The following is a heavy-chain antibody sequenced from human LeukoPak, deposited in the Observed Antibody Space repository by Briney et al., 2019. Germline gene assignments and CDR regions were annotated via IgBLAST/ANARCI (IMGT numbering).Heavy chain of an antibody. D-gene: IGHD3-3*01. Sequence: SQTLSLTCTVSGGSISSGSCYWSWIRQPAGKGLEWIGRIYTSGSTNYNPSLKSRVTISVDTSKNQFSLKLSSVTAADTAVYYCARTPYDFWSGYLLYYMDVWGKGTTVTVSS. J-gene: IGHJ6*03. CDR1: GGSISSGSCY. CDR2: IYTSGST. CDR3: ARTPYDFWSGYLLYYMDV. V-gene: IGHV4-61*02.